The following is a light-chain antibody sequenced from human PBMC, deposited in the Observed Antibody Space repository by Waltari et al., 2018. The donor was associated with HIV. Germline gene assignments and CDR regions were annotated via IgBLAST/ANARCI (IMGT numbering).Light chain of an antibody. Sequence: QSVLTQPPSASGTPGQRVTISCSGSSSNIGSSYVYWYQRVPGTAPKLLIYSSNHRPSGVHDRFSGSESGTSGSLASSRLRSEDEGDYYWAAWEDSLSGYVFGTGTKVTVL. V-gene: IGLV1-47*01. CDR1: SSNIGSSY. J-gene: IGLJ1*01. CDR3: AAWEDSLSGYV. CDR2: SSN.